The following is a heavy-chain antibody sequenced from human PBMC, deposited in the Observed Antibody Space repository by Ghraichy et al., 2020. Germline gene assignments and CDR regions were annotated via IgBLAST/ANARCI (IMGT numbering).Heavy chain of an antibody. CDR2: ISSSSSTI. D-gene: IGHD6-19*01. CDR3: ARTAVAGDTTYHFDY. V-gene: IGHV3-48*02. J-gene: IGHJ4*02. Sequence: GGSLRLSCAASGFTFSSYSMNWVRQAPGKGLEWVSYISSSSSTIYYEDSVKGRFTISRDNAKNSLYLQMNSLRDEDTAVYYCARTAVAGDTTYHFDYWGQGTLVTVSS. CDR1: GFTFSSYS.